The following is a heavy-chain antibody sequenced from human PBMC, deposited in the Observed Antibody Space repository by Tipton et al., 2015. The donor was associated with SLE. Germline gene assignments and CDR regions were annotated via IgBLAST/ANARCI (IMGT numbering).Heavy chain of an antibody. J-gene: IGHJ4*02. CDR2: IRSDGSNT. V-gene: IGHV3-30*02. CDR3: AKVPLSGTTFDY. D-gene: IGHD1-7*01. CDR1: GFIFSNYG. Sequence: SLRLSCAASGFIFSNYGVHWVRQAPGKGLEWLSFIRSDGSNTYYADSVKGRFTISRDNSQNTLILQMNSLRVDDSAMYYCAKVPLSGTTFDYWGQGTPVTVSP.